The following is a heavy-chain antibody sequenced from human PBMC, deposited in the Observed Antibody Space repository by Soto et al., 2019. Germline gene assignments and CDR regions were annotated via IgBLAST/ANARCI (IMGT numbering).Heavy chain of an antibody. CDR2: IYYSGST. CDR1: GGSISGYY. Sequence: SETLCLTCTVSGGSISGYYWSWIRQPPGKGLEWIGYIYYSGSTNYNPSLKSRVTISVDTSKNQFSLKLNSMTAADTAVYYCARHNYGSGSTYFDYWGQGTLVTVSS. V-gene: IGHV4-59*08. J-gene: IGHJ4*02. D-gene: IGHD3-10*01. CDR3: ARHNYGSGSTYFDY.